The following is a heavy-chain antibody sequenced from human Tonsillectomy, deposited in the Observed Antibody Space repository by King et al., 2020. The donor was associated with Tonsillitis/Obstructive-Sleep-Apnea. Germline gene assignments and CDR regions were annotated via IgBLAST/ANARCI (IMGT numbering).Heavy chain of an antibody. CDR2: ISEDGSST. J-gene: IGHJ1*01. Sequence: VQLVESGGSVVQPGGSLRLSCAASGFTFDDYAMHWVRQAPGKGLEWVSLISEDGSSTYYADSVKGRFTISRDNSKNSLYLQMNSLRTEDTALYYCGNAKVGGISATFFDWGQGSLVTVSS. V-gene: IGHV3-43*02. CDR1: GFTFDDYA. D-gene: IGHD1-26*01. CDR3: GNAKVGGISATFFD.